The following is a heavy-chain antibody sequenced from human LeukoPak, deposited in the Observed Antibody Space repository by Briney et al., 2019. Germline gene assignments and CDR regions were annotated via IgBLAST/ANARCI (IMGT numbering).Heavy chain of an antibody. CDR1: GGSFSGYY. J-gene: IGHJ4*02. D-gene: IGHD6-13*01. V-gene: IGHV4-34*01. CDR2: INHSGST. CDR3: ARYGSSSSLDYFDY. Sequence: SETLSLTCAVYGGSFSGYYWSWIRQPPGKGLEWIGEINHSGSTNYNPSLKSRVTISVDTSKNQFSLKLSSVTAADTAVYYCARYGSSSSLDYFDYWGQGTLVTASS.